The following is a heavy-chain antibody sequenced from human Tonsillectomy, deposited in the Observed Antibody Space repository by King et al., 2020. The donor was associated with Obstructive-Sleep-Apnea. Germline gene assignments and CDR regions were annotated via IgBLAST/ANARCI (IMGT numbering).Heavy chain of an antibody. CDR1: GYSISSGYY. CDR3: ARHNWNDAYNWFDP. Sequence: VPLQESGPGLVKPSETLSLTCNVSGYSISSGYYWGWIRQPPGKGLEWIGSIHHSGSTYYNPSLKSRVTISVDTSKNQFSLKLSSVTAADTAVYYCARHNWNDAYNWFDPWGQGTLVTVSS. CDR2: IHHSGST. J-gene: IGHJ5*02. V-gene: IGHV4-38-2*02. D-gene: IGHD1-1*01.